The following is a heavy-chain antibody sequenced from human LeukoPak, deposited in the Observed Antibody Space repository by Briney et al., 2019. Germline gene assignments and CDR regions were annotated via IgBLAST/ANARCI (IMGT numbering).Heavy chain of an antibody. CDR3: ARAPRGIAAAREAFDI. J-gene: IGHJ3*02. D-gene: IGHD6-13*01. V-gene: IGHV4-39*07. Sequence: WVRQAPGKGLEWIGSIYYSGITYYNPSLRSRVTMSVDTSKNQFSLKLSSVTAADTAVYYCARAPRGIAAAREAFDIWGQGTMVTVSS. CDR2: IYYSGIT.